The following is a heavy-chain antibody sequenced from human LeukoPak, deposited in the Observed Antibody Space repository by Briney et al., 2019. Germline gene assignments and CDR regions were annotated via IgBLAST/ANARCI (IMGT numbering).Heavy chain of an antibody. CDR2: IKQDGSEK. CDR3: ARERVVPAAKKGWFDP. Sequence: GGSLRLSCAASGFTFSSYGMHWVRQAPGKGLEWVANIKQDGSEKYYVDSVKGRFTISRDNAKNSLYLQMNSLRAEDTAVYYCARERVVPAAKKGWFDPWGQGTLVTVSS. J-gene: IGHJ5*02. V-gene: IGHV3-7*01. D-gene: IGHD2-2*01. CDR1: GFTFSSYG.